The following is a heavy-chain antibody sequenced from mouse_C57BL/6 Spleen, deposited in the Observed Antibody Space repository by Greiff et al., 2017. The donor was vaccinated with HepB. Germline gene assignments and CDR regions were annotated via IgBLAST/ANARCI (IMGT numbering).Heavy chain of an antibody. CDR3: TRDLYDYDGYWYFDV. CDR1: GFTFSSYA. D-gene: IGHD2-4*01. J-gene: IGHJ1*03. Sequence: EVKLVESGEGLVKPGGSLKLSCAASGFTFSSYAMSWVRQTPEKRLEWVAYISSGGDYIYYADTVKGRFTISRDNARNTLYLQMSSLKSEDTAMYYCTRDLYDYDGYWYFDVWGTGTTVTVSS. CDR2: ISSGGDYI. V-gene: IGHV5-9-1*02.